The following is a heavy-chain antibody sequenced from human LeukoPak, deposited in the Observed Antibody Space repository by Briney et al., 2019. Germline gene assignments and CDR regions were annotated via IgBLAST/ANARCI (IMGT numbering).Heavy chain of an antibody. V-gene: IGHV3-23*01. D-gene: IGHD2-8*01. CDR1: GFTFSSYD. Sequence: GGSLRLSCAASGFTFSSYDMSWVRQAPGKGLEWVSAISGSGVSTYYADSVKGRFTISRDNSKNTLFLQMNSLRAEDTAVYYCATHPSAIMVREDYWGQGTLVTVSS. CDR3: ATHPSAIMVREDY. CDR2: ISGSGVST. J-gene: IGHJ4*02.